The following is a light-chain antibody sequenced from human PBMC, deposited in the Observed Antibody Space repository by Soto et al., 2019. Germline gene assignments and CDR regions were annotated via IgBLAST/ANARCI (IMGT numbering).Light chain of an antibody. V-gene: IGKV1-5*03. CDR1: QSIDSW. Sequence: DIQMTQSPATLSASVRDRVTSTCRSSQSIDSWLAWHQQKPGQVPKLLISKASSLESGVPSRFSGSGSGTEFTLTISSLQPDDSATYYCQQYNSYRAFGQGTKVDI. CDR3: QQYNSYRA. J-gene: IGKJ1*01. CDR2: KAS.